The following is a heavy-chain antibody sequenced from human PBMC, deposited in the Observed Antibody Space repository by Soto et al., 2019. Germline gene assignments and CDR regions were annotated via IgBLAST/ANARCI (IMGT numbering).Heavy chain of an antibody. CDR2: MNPNSGNT. CDR1: GYTFTSYD. CDR3: ARGRYSSSWLLSYYYYGMDV. J-gene: IGHJ6*02. V-gene: IGHV1-8*01. Sequence: QVQLVQSGAEVKKPGASVKVSCKASGYTFTSYDINWVRQATGQGLEWMGWMNPNSGNTGYAQKFQGRVTMTRNTSISKAYMEVSRLRSEDTAVYYCARGRYSSSWLLSYYYYGMDVWGQGTTVTVSS. D-gene: IGHD6-13*01.